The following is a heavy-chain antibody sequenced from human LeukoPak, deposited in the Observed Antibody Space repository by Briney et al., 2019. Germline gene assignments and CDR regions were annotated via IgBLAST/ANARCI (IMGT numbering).Heavy chain of an antibody. D-gene: IGHD1-26*01. CDR3: ARQFESSGGYLD. Sequence: GESLKISCKGSGYSFTNYWISWVRQMPGKGLEWMGRIDPSDSYTNYSPSLQGHVTISADKSISTAYLQWSSLRASDTAMYYCARQFESSGGYLDGGQGTLVTVSS. CDR2: IDPSDSYT. J-gene: IGHJ4*02. CDR1: GYSFTNYW. V-gene: IGHV5-10-1*01.